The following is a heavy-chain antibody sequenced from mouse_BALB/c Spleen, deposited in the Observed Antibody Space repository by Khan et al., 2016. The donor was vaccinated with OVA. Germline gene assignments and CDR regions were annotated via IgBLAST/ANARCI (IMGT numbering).Heavy chain of an antibody. CDR3: CRSFSPLYGGGWFVY. V-gene: IGHV14-3*02. J-gene: IGHJ3*01. CDR1: GFNIKDTY. D-gene: IGHD1-1*01. CDR2: IDPANGKT. Sequence: VQLQQSGAELVKPGASVKLSCTASGFNIKDTYIHWVKQRPEQGLEWIGRIDPANGKTENDPKFQDKATIKAETSSNTAYLQPSSLTSEETAVYYRCRSFSPLYGGGWFVYWCQGTLVTVSA.